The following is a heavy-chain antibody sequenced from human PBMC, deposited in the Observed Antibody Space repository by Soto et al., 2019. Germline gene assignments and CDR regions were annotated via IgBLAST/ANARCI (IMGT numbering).Heavy chain of an antibody. Sequence: SETLSLTCAVYGGSFSGYYWSWIRQPPGRGLEWIGEINHSGSTNYNPSLKSRVTISVDTSKNQFSLKLSSVTAADTAVYYCARLRNYMYYFDYWGQGTLVTVSS. J-gene: IGHJ4*02. V-gene: IGHV4-34*01. CDR2: INHSGST. CDR3: ARLRNYMYYFDY. D-gene: IGHD1-7*01. CDR1: GGSFSGYY.